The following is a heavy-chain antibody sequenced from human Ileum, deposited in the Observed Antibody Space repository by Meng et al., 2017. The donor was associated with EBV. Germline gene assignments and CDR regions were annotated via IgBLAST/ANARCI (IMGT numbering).Heavy chain of an antibody. V-gene: IGHV4-39*07. CDR1: GDSINSVYYY. J-gene: IGHJ4*02. CDR2: VYYSGAT. D-gene: IGHD2-2*02. Sequence: QLQLQESGPGLVKPSXXLSLTXTVSGDSINSVYYYWGWVRQTPGQGLEWIGSVYYSGATFYNPSLKSRVTISIDTSKNQFSLRLTSVTAADTAVYYCAREGPSRTIRDQRGQGTLVTVSS. CDR3: AREGPSRTIRDQ.